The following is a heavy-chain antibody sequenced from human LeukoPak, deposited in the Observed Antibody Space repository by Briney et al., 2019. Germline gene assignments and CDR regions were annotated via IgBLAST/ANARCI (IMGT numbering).Heavy chain of an antibody. CDR2: IWYDGSNK. CDR3: AKSREVDYYGSGSYSAFDI. V-gene: IGHV3-33*06. J-gene: IGHJ3*02. D-gene: IGHD3-10*01. CDR1: GFTFSSYG. Sequence: GGSLRLSCAASGFTFSSYGMHWVRQAPGKGLEWVAVIWYDGSNKYYADSVKGRFTISRVNSKNTLYLQLNSLRAEDTAVYYCAKSREVDYYGSGSYSAFDIWGQGTMVTVSS.